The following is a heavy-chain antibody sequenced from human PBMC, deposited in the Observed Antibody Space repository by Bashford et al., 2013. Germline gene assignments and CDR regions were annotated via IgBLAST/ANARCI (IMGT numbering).Heavy chain of an antibody. CDR3: ARVAARLVGCDY. D-gene: IGHD6-6*01. V-gene: IGHV5-51*01. J-gene: IGHJ4*02. CDR2: IYPGDSDT. Sequence: WVRQMPGKGLEWMGIIYPGDSDTRYSPSFQGQVTISADKSITTAYLHWSSLKASDTAMYYCARVAARLVGCDYWGQGTLVTVSS.